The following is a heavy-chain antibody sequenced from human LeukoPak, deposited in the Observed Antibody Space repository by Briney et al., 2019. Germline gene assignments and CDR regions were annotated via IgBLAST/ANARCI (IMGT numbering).Heavy chain of an antibody. Sequence: GGSLRLSCAASGFTFSDYYMNWIRQAPGKGLQWISYISGSGTTIYYADSVKGRFTISRDNAKNSLYLQMNSLRAEDTAVYYRAREECSSINCFQNRFDPWGQGTLVTVSS. CDR2: ISGSGTTI. V-gene: IGHV3-11*01. D-gene: IGHD2-2*01. CDR1: GFTFSDYY. J-gene: IGHJ5*02. CDR3: AREECSSINCFQNRFDP.